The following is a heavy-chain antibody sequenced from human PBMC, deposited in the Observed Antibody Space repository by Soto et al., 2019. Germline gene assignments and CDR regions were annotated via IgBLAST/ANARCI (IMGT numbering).Heavy chain of an antibody. V-gene: IGHV1-46*03. CDR2: INPSGGST. CDR1: GYTFTSYY. J-gene: IGHJ4*02. D-gene: IGHD6-13*01. Sequence: QVQLVQSGAEVKKPGASVKVSCKASGYTFTSYYMHWARQAPGQGLEWMGIINPSGGSTSYAQKFQGRVTMTRDTSTSTVYMELSSLRSEDTAVYYCAGSIAAAPFDYWGQGTLVTVSS. CDR3: AGSIAAAPFDY.